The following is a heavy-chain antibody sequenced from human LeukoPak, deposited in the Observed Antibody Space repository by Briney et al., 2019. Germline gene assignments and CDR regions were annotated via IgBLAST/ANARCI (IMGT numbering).Heavy chain of an antibody. CDR2: INPSGGTT. Sequence: ASVKVSCKASGYTFTSYHMHWVRQAPGQGLEWMGIINPSGGTTNYAQKFRGRVTMTRDMSTSTVYMELRSLRSDDTAVYYCARRGVVVTGFDYWGQGTLVTVSS. CDR3: ARRGVVVTGFDY. V-gene: IGHV1-46*01. D-gene: IGHD2-21*02. CDR1: GYTFTSYH. J-gene: IGHJ4*02.